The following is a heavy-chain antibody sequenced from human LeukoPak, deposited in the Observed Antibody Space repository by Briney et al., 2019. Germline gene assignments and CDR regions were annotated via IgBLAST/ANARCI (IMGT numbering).Heavy chain of an antibody. J-gene: IGHJ4*02. V-gene: IGHV3-30*04. D-gene: IGHD3-9*01. Sequence: GGSLRLSCAASGFTFSTYAMHWVRQAPGKGLEWVAVISYDGSNKYCADSVKGRFTISRDNSKNTVFLHMNSLRAEDTAVYYCAKHILTVATVVCDYWGQGTLATVSS. CDR2: ISYDGSNK. CDR3: AKHILTVATVVCDY. CDR1: GFTFSTYA.